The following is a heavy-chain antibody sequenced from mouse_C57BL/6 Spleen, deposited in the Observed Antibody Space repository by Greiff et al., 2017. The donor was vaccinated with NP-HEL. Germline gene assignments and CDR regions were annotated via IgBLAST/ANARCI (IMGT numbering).Heavy chain of an antibody. D-gene: IGHD1-1*01. CDR2: ISSGSSTI. J-gene: IGHJ1*03. Sequence: VQLKESGGGLVKPGGSLKLSCAASGFTFSDYGMHWVRQAPEKGLEWVAYISSGSSTIYYADTVKGRFTISRDNAKNTLFLQMTSLRSEDTAMYYWASRYYGSTYWYFDVWGTGTTVTVSS. CDR3: ASRYYGSTYWYFDV. V-gene: IGHV5-17*01. CDR1: GFTFSDYG.